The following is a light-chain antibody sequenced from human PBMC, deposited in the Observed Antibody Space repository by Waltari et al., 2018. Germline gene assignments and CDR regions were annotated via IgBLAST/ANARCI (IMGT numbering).Light chain of an antibody. Sequence: QLVLTQSPSASASLGASVTLTFTLSRGHSTNIISCPQQHPEKGPRYLMNVNSDGSHNKGVGIPDRFSGSSSGAERYLTISSLQSEDEADYYCQTGGHGTWVFGGGTRLTVL. J-gene: IGLJ3*02. CDR3: QTGGHGTWV. CDR1: RGHSTNI. CDR2: VNSDGSH. V-gene: IGLV4-69*01.